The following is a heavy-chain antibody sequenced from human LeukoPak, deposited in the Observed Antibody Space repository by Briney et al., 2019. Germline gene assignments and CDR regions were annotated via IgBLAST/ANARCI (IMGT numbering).Heavy chain of an antibody. CDR3: ARERYSSGWDAFDV. J-gene: IGHJ3*01. V-gene: IGHV3-48*03. D-gene: IGHD6-19*01. CDR1: GFTFSSYA. CDR2: ISSSGSTI. Sequence: GGSLRLSCAASGFTFSSYAMNWVRQAPGKGLEWVSYISSSGSTIYYADSVKGRFTISRDTAKNSLSLQMNSLSAEDTAVYYCARERYSSGWDAFDVWGQGTKVTVSS.